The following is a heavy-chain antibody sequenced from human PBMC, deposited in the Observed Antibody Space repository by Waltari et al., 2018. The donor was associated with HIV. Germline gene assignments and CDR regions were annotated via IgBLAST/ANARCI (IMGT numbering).Heavy chain of an antibody. V-gene: IGHV1-69*04. Sequence: QVQLVQSGAEVKKPGSSVKVSCQASGGTFSSYAISWVRPAPGQGLEWTGRIIPILGIGKHAEKFQGRVTITADKSTSTAYMELSSLRSEDTAVYYCARDVPYGDIVGGYDLYDFDYWGQGTLVTVSS. CDR2: IIPILGIG. CDR1: GGTFSSYA. D-gene: IGHD5-12*01. J-gene: IGHJ4*02. CDR3: ARDVPYGDIVGGYDLYDFDY.